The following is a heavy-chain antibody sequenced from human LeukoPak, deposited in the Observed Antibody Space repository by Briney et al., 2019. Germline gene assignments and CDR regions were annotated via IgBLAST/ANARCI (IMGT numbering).Heavy chain of an antibody. V-gene: IGHV3-7*01. J-gene: IGHJ6*03. CDR3: AREGYGSGSRGYYYYMDV. CDR1: GFTFSTYW. D-gene: IGHD3-10*01. Sequence: GGSLRLSCAASGFTFSTYWMSWVRQAPRKGLEWVANIKKDGSEKYYVDSVKGRFTISRDNAKNSLYLQVNSLRAEDTAVYYCAREGYGSGSRGYYYYMDVWGKGTTVTVSS. CDR2: IKKDGSEK.